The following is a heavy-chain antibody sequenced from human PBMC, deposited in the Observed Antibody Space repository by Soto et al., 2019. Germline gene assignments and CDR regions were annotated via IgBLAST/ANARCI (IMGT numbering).Heavy chain of an antibody. CDR2: IIPIFGTP. CDR3: ARERSVGYCITTTCPKPFYYYAMDV. J-gene: IGHJ6*02. D-gene: IGHD2-2*01. CDR1: GGSITNYA. V-gene: IGHV1-69*13. Sequence: PAKVSCKASGGSITNYACSWVRQANGQGLEWMGGIIPIFGTPDYAQKFQGRVTITADESTRTASMELSSLRSDDTAVYYCARERSVGYCITTTCPKPFYYYAMDVWGQGTTVTSP.